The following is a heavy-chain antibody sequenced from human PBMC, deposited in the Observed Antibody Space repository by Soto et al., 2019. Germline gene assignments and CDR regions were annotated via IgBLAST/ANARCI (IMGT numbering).Heavy chain of an antibody. J-gene: IGHJ4*02. V-gene: IGHV3-23*01. CDR2: ISGSGGST. CDR1: GFTFSSYA. CDR3: AKVPSIAVAGTAVDY. Sequence: GGSLRLSCAASGFTFSSYAMSWVRQAPGKGPEWVSAISGSGGSTYYADSVKGRFTISRDNSKNTLYLQMNSLRAEDTAVYYCAKVPSIAVAGTAVDYWGQGTLVTVSS. D-gene: IGHD6-19*01.